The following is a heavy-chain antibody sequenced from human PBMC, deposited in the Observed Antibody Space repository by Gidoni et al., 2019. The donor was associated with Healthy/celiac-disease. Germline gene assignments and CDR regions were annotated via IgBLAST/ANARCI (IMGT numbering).Heavy chain of an antibody. J-gene: IGHJ4*02. CDR1: GFTFSSYS. CDR3: ARDRGCSSTSCYTPEYYFDY. D-gene: IGHD2-2*02. Sequence: EVQLVASGGGLVKPGGSLSLSCAASGFTFSSYSMHWVRQAPGKGLEWVSSISSSSNYIYYADSVKGRFTISRDNAKNSLYLQRNSLRAEDTAVYYCARDRGCSSTSCYTPEYYFDYWGQGTLVTVSS. V-gene: IGHV3-21*01. CDR2: ISSSSNYI.